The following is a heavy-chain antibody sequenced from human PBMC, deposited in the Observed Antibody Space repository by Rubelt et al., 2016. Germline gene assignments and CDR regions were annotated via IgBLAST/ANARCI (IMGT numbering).Heavy chain of an antibody. Sequence: EVQLVESGGGLVQPGGSLRLSCATSGFTFSSYWMHWVRQTPGKGLVWVSRSNEGGSRTDYADSVRGRFTISRDNAKSTRYLQMSSLRAEETAIYYCARDFLLRSYGDFAPVVSWGQGTLVTVSS. D-gene: IGHD4-17*01. CDR2: SNEGGSRT. CDR1: GFTFSSYW. J-gene: IGHJ5*02. V-gene: IGHV3-74*01. CDR3: ARDFLLRSYGDFAPVVS.